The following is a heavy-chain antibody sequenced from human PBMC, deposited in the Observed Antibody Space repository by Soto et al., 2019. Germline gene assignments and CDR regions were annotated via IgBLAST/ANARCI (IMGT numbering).Heavy chain of an antibody. CDR3: ARESGSIAARLCGMDV. D-gene: IGHD6-6*01. CDR1: GYTFSSCY. CDR2: INPGGGST. V-gene: IGHV1-46*01. J-gene: IGHJ6*02. Sequence: QVQLVQSGAEVKKPGASVKVSCKASGYTFSSCYIHWVRQAPGQGLEWMGIINPGGGSTTYAQKFQGRITMTRDTSTSTVYMELSSLRPEDTAVYYCARESGSIAARLCGMDVWGQGTAVTVSS.